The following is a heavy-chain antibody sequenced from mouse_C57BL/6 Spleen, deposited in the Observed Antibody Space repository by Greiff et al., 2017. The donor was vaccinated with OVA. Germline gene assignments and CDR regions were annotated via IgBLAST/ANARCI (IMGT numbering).Heavy chain of an antibody. CDR1: GYTFTSYW. CDR3: ARDRGSYWYFDV. Sequence: VQLQQPGAELVKPGASVKMSCKASGYTFTSYWITWVKQRPGQGLEWIGDIYPGSGSTNYNEKFKSKATLTVDTSSSTAYMQLSSLTSEDSSVYYCARDRGSYWYFDVWGTGTTVTVSS. D-gene: IGHD4-1*01. CDR2: IYPGSGST. V-gene: IGHV1-55*01. J-gene: IGHJ1*03.